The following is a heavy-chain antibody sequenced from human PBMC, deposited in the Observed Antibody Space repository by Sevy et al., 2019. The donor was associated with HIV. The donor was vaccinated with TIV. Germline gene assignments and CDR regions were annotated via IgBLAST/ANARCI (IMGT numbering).Heavy chain of an antibody. CDR2: ISSDGSDT. CDR1: GFSFSKYA. V-gene: IGHV3-64D*06. J-gene: IGHJ4*02. D-gene: IGHD3-3*01. CDR3: VKDQKGRIFGVISDLEY. Sequence: GGSLRLSCSASGFSFSKYAMHWVRQAPGTGLEYLSAISSDGSDTYYPDSVKGRFTISRDNSKNMLYLQMNSLRTEDTAMYYCVKDQKGRIFGVISDLEYWGQGALVTVSS.